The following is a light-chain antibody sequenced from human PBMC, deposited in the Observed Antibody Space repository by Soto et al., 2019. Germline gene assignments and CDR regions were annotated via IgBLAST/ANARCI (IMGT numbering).Light chain of an antibody. CDR2: DAS. J-gene: IGKJ1*01. CDR1: QGISSA. V-gene: IGKV1-13*02. Sequence: AIQLTQSPSSLSASVGDRVTITCRASQGISSALAWYQQKPGKAPKLLIYDASSLESGVPSRFSGSGSGTDFTLTITSLQPEDFAAYYCQQFNIYPWTFGQGTKVEIK. CDR3: QQFNIYPWT.